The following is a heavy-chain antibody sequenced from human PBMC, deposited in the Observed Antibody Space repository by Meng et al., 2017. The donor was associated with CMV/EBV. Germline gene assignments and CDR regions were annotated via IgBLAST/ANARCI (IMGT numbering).Heavy chain of an antibody. CDR3: ARDLSFGAFDY. Sequence: CTVSGGSISSGVYYWSWIRQHPGKDLEWIGYIYYSGGTYYNPSLKSRVTISADTSKNQFSLKLSSVTAADTAVYYCARDLSFGAFDYWGQGTLVTVSS. J-gene: IGHJ4*02. CDR2: IYYSGGT. V-gene: IGHV4-31*03. D-gene: IGHD3-10*01. CDR1: GGSISSGVYY.